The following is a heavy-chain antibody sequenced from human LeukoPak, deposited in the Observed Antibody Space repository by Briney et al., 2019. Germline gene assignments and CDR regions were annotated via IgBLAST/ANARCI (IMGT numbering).Heavy chain of an antibody. CDR1: GGSISSGGYS. CDR2: IYHSGST. J-gene: IGHJ2*01. CDR3: ARDSPGWWYFDL. Sequence: SETLSLTCAVSGGSISSGGYSWSWIRQPPGKGLEWIGYIYHSGSTYYSPSLKSRVTISVDRSKNQFSLKLSSVTAADTAVYYCARDSPGWWYFDLWGRGTLVTVSS. V-gene: IGHV4-30-2*01. D-gene: IGHD6-19*01.